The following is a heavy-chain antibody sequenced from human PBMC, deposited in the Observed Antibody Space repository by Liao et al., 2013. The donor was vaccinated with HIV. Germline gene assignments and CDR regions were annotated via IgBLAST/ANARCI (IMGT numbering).Heavy chain of an antibody. CDR1: GGSISSYY. Sequence: QVQLQESGPGLVKPSETLSLTCTVSGGSISSYYWSWIRQPAGKGLEWIGRIYSTGSTNYNPSLKSRVTMSVDTSKNQFSLKLSSVTAADTAVYYCARLDTMLPGVVITPDYWGQGTLVTVSS. D-gene: IGHD3-10*01. CDR2: IYSTGST. CDR3: ARLDTMLPGVVITPDY. V-gene: IGHV4-4*07. J-gene: IGHJ4*02.